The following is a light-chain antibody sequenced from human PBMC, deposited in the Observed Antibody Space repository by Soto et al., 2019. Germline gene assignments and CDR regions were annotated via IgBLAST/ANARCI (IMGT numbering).Light chain of an antibody. V-gene: IGKV1-5*03. CDR3: QQYNSYSPYT. CDR1: QSISSW. CDR2: KAS. J-gene: IGKJ2*01. Sequence: DIQMTQSPSTLSASVGDRVTITCRASQSISSWLAWYQQKPGKAPKLLIYKASSLESGVPSRFSGSGSGTEFTLTISSLQPDYFATSYCQQYNSYSPYTFGQGTKLEIK.